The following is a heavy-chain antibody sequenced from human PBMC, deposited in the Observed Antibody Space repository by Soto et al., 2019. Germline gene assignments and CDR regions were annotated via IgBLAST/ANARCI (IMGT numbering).Heavy chain of an antibody. CDR2: ILVDGRT. J-gene: IGHJ3*02. V-gene: IGHV3-23*01. Sequence: LRLSCAASGFICSSYDMSWVRQAPGKGLEWVSTILVDGRTFYVDSVKGRFTISRDSSNNMVYLQMNSLTAGDTALYYCAKATATGGGAFDICGQGTMVTVSS. CDR1: GFICSSYD. D-gene: IGHD2-8*02. CDR3: AKATATGGGAFDI.